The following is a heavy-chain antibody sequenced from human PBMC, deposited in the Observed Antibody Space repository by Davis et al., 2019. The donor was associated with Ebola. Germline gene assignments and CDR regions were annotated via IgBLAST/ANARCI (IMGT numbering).Heavy chain of an antibody. Sequence: ASVKVSCKASGYTFTSHGISWVRQAPGQGLEWMGWISSYNGNTNYAQKFQGRVTMTTDTSTSTAYMELRSLRSEDTAVYYCARDFWLGNDYGGNDYWGQGTLVTVSS. D-gene: IGHD4-23*01. CDR1: GYTFTSHG. CDR2: ISSYNGNT. CDR3: ARDFWLGNDYGGNDY. J-gene: IGHJ4*02. V-gene: IGHV1-18*01.